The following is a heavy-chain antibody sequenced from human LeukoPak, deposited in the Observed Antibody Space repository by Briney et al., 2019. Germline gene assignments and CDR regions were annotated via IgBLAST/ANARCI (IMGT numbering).Heavy chain of an antibody. CDR3: ARRYGSGWYDY. CDR1: GFSFSSYE. J-gene: IGHJ4*02. V-gene: IGHV3-48*03. D-gene: IGHD6-19*01. Sequence: GGSLRLSCAASGFSFSSYEMNWVRQAPGKGLEWVSYISSSGNSLYYADSVKGRFTISRDNSKNTLYLQMNSLRAEDSAVYYCARRYGSGWYDYWGQGTLVTVSS. CDR2: ISSSGNSL.